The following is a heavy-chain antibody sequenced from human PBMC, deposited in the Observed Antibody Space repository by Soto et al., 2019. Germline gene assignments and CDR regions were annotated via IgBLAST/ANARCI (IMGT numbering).Heavy chain of an antibody. J-gene: IGHJ5*02. CDR2: IYYSGST. Sequence: SETLSLTCTVSGGSISSSSYYWGWIRQPPGKGLEWIGSIYYSGSTYYNPSLKSRVTISVDTSKNQFSLKLSSVTAADTAVYYCARLKMVRGANWFDPWGQGTLVTVS. CDR1: GGSISSSSYY. D-gene: IGHD3-10*01. CDR3: ARLKMVRGANWFDP. V-gene: IGHV4-39*01.